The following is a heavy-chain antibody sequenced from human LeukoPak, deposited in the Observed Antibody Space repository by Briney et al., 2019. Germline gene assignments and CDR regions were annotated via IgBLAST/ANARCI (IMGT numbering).Heavy chain of an antibody. CDR3: ARSLSGSSVFGDY. CDR2: INPNSGGT. D-gene: IGHD6-6*01. J-gene: IGHJ4*02. V-gene: IGHV1-2*02. Sequence: ASVKVSCKASGYTFTGYYMHWVRQAPGQGLEWMGWINPNSGGTNYAQKFQGRVTMTRDTSISTAYMELSRLRSDDTAVYYCARSLSGSSVFGDYWGQGTLVTVSS. CDR1: GYTFTGYY.